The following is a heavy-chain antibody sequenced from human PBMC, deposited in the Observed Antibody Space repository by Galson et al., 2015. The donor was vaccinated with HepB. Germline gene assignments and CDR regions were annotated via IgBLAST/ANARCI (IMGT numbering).Heavy chain of an antibody. Sequence: SVKVSCKASGYTFPTYGINWVRQAPGQGLEWMGWINPDNGNTNYAKKFQGRISMTADTSTNTAYVELTSLRSDDAAVYYCARGGVRWSRGFYYFDYWGQGTLVTVSS. D-gene: IGHD4-23*01. J-gene: IGHJ4*02. V-gene: IGHV1-18*04. CDR1: GYTFPTYG. CDR2: INPDNGNT. CDR3: ARGGVRWSRGFYYFDY.